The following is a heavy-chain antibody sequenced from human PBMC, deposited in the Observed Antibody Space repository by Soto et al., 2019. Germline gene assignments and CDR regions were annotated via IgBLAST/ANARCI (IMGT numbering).Heavy chain of an antibody. CDR3: ARDPVGVDSTFFFDS. V-gene: IGHV3-21*01. Sequence: PGGSLRLSCAASGFTFSYYSMTWVRQSPGRGLEWVSSISSSTTYISYADSVRGRFTTSRDNAKNSLYLQMSSLRADDTAVYYCARDPVGVDSTFFFDSWGQGTLVTVSS. J-gene: IGHJ4*02. D-gene: IGHD2-21*01. CDR2: ISSSTTYI. CDR1: GFTFSYYS.